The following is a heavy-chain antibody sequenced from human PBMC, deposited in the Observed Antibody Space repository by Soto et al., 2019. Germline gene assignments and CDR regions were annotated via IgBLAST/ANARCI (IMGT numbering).Heavy chain of an antibody. CDR3: ARDPIYGDYECYFDY. V-gene: IGHV3-11*01. Sequence: WGSLRLSCAASGFTFIDYYIICVRHSPFKWLEWVSYISSSGSTIYYADSVKGRFTISRDNAKNSLYLQMNSLRAEDTAVYYCARDPIYGDYECYFDYWGQGTLVTVSS. J-gene: IGHJ4*02. CDR1: GFTFIDYY. CDR2: ISSSGSTI. D-gene: IGHD4-17*01.